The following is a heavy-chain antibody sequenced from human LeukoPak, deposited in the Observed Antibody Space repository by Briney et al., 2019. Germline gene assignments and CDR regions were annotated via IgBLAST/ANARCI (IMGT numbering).Heavy chain of an antibody. D-gene: IGHD3-10*01. CDR1: GYTFTSDY. V-gene: IGHV1-46*01. CDR3: ARVSVWFGSREDY. J-gene: IGHJ4*02. Sequence: GSVEFSCKASGYTFTSDYMHWVRQAPGQGLEWMGIINPSGGSTSYAQKFQGRVTMTRDTSTSTVYMELSSLRSEDTAVYYCARVSVWFGSREDYWGQGTLVTVSS. CDR2: INPSGGST.